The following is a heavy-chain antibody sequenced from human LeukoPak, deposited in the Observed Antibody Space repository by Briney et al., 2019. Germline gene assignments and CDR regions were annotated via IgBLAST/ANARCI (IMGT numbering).Heavy chain of an antibody. V-gene: IGHV4-39*01. CDR2: IYYSGST. D-gene: IGHD2-2*01. Sequence: PSETLSLTCTVSGGSISSSSYYWGWIRQPPGKGLEWIGGIYYSGSTYYNPSLKSRGTISADTSKNQFSLKLSSVTAADTAVYYCARRCSSTSCYFDYWGQGTLVTVSS. CDR1: GGSISSSSYY. J-gene: IGHJ4*02. CDR3: ARRCSSTSCYFDY.